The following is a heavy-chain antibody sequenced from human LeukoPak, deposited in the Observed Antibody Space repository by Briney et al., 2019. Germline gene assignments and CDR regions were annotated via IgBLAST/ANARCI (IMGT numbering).Heavy chain of an antibody. D-gene: IGHD5-12*01. Sequence: GGSLRLSCAASGFTFSSYVMNWLRQAPGEGLEWVSTISGSDDRTFYADSVKGRFTISRDNSKNTVYLQMNSLRAGDTAVYYCAKVQRSAFDMNFDSWGQGTLVTVSS. CDR2: ISGSDDRT. V-gene: IGHV3-23*01. CDR3: AKVQRSAFDMNFDS. CDR1: GFTFSSYV. J-gene: IGHJ4*02.